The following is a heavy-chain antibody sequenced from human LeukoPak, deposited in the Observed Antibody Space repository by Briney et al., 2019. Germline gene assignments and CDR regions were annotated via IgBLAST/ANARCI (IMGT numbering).Heavy chain of an antibody. Sequence: SETLSLTCAVYGGSFSGYYWNWIRQPPGKGLEWIGEINHSGSTNYNPSLKSRVTISVDTSKNQFSLKLSSVTAADTAVYYCARGWTFDPWGQGTLVTVSS. D-gene: IGHD3/OR15-3a*01. J-gene: IGHJ5*02. CDR3: ARGWTFDP. V-gene: IGHV4-34*01. CDR2: INHSGST. CDR1: GGSFSGYY.